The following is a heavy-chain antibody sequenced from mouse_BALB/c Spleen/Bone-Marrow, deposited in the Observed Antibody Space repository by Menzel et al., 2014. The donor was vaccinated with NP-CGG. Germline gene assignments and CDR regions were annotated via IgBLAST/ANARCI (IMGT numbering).Heavy chain of an antibody. CDR2: VDPANGNT. D-gene: IGHD2-14*01. V-gene: IGHV14-3*02. CDR1: GFNIKDTY. Sequence: VQLQQSGAELVKPGASVKLSCTASGFNIKDTYMHWVKQRPEQGLEWIGRVDPANGNTKYDLKFQGKATITVDTSSNTAYLQLSSLTSEDTAVYYCARYRLGTYFDYWGQGTTLTVSS. CDR3: ARYRLGTYFDY. J-gene: IGHJ2*01.